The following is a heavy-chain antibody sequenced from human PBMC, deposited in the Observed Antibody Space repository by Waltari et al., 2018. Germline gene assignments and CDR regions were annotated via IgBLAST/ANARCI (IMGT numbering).Heavy chain of an antibody. V-gene: IGHV3-7*01. Sequence: EVQLVESGGDLVQPGGSLRLSCVASGFTFSTLWMSWVRQTPGKGLEWVANIKEDGSEENYVDSVKGRFTISRDNAKNSLYLQMNSLRGEDTAVYYCARTRLGSVDYWGQGTLVTVSS. D-gene: IGHD1-26*01. CDR1: GFTFSTLW. CDR3: ARTRLGSVDY. CDR2: IKEDGSEE. J-gene: IGHJ4*02.